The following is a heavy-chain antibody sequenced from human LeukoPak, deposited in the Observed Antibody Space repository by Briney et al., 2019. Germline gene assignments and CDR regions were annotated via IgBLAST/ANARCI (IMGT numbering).Heavy chain of an antibody. CDR1: GGSFSGYY. CDR3: ARGRYDFWSGYSLPLNWFDP. D-gene: IGHD3-3*01. J-gene: IGHJ5*02. Sequence: SETLFLTCAVYGGSFSGYYWSWIRQPPGKGLEWIGEINHSGSTNYNPSLKSRVTISVDTSKNQFSLKLSSVTAADTAVYYCARGRYDFWSGYSLPLNWFDPWGQGVLVTVSS. CDR2: INHSGST. V-gene: IGHV4-34*01.